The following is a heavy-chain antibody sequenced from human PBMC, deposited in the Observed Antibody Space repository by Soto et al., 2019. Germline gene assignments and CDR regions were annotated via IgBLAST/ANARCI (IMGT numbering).Heavy chain of an antibody. CDR1: GYTFTSYG. Sequence: ASVKVSCKASGYTFTSYGISWVRQAPGRGLEWMGWISAYNGNTNYAQKLQGRVTMTTDTSTSTAYMELRSLRSDDTAVYYCARGVAAGPVLYGMDVWGQGTTVTVS. J-gene: IGHJ6*02. D-gene: IGHD6-13*01. CDR3: ARGVAAGPVLYGMDV. V-gene: IGHV1-18*01. CDR2: ISAYNGNT.